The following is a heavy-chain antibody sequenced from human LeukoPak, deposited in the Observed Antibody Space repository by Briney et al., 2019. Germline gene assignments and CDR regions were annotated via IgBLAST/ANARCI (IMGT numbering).Heavy chain of an antibody. CDR3: ARDVIYDSEVYSYGDS. CDR1: AFTFSSYG. CDR2: IRYDGSNK. V-gene: IGHV3-30*02. Sequence: GALRLSCAASAFTFSSYGMHWVRQAPGKGLEWVAFIRYDGSNKYYEDSVKGRFTISRDNSKNTLYLQMNSLRAEDTAVYYCARDVIYDSEVYSYGDSWGQGTLVTVSS. D-gene: IGHD3-16*01. J-gene: IGHJ4*02.